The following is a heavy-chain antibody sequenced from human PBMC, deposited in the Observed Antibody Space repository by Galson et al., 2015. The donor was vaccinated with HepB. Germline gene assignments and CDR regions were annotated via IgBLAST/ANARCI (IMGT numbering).Heavy chain of an antibody. J-gene: IGHJ4*02. CDR1: GYTFSSYA. CDR3: AKDPPVGDW. CDR2: ISGSGGSP. V-gene: IGHV3-23*01. Sequence: RVSCKASGYTFSSYAMSWVRQAPGKGLEWVSAISGSGGSPDYAYSVKDQFTIPRDNSKNRLYLQMNILRAEATAVYHCAKDPPVGDWWGQGTMVTVSS.